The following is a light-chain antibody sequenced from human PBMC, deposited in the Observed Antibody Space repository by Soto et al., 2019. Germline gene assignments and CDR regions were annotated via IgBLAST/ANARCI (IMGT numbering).Light chain of an antibody. Sequence: DIQVTQSPSTLSASVGDRVTITCRASQSISPWLAWYQQKAGKAPKLLIYDASTLESGVPSRFSGNGSGTEFTLTIGSLQPDDFATYYCQLYSDYSWTFGQGTKVDIK. CDR2: DAS. J-gene: IGKJ1*01. CDR1: QSISPW. V-gene: IGKV1-5*01. CDR3: QLYSDYSWT.